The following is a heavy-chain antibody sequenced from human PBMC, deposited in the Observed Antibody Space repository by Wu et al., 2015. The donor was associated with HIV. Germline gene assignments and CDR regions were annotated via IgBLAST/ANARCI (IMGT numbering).Heavy chain of an antibody. CDR3: ARDDILGTSFDY. V-gene: IGHV1-69*12. Sequence: QVHLVQSGAEVKKPRSSVKVSCKASGDTFSTSAFTWVRQTPGQGLQWMGGIIPLYGKGNYAQKFQGRVTITADESTSTGYMELNSLKSDDTAVYYCARDDILGTSFDYWGQGTLVTVSS. J-gene: IGHJ4*02. CDR1: GDTFSTSA. CDR2: IIPLYGKG. D-gene: IGHD2-21*01.